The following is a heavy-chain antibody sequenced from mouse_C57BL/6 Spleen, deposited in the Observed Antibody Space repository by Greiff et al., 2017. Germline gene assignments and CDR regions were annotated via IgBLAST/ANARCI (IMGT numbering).Heavy chain of an antibody. CDR1: GYSITSGYY. Sequence: EVKLQESGPGLVKPSQSLSLTCSVTGYSITSGYYWNWIRQFPGNKLEWMGYISYDGSNNYNPSLKNRISITRDTSKNQFFLKLNSVTTEDTATYYCARPPYYYGSSWNAMDYWGQGTSVTVSS. CDR2: ISYDGSN. J-gene: IGHJ4*01. D-gene: IGHD1-1*01. CDR3: ARPPYYYGSSWNAMDY. V-gene: IGHV3-6*01.